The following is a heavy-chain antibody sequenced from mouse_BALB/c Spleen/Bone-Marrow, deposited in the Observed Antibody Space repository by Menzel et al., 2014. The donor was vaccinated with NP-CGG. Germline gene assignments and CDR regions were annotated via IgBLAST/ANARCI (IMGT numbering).Heavy chain of an antibody. CDR2: IYPEDGDT. CDR1: GYTFSYSW. J-gene: IGHJ4*01. V-gene: IGHV1-82*01. Sequence: QVQLQQSGPELVKPGASVKISCKTSGYTFSYSWMNWVRQRPGQGLEWIGRIYPEDGDTNYNGRFKSKATLTADKSSNTTYIQLSSLTSVDSAVYFCARNPHYYAMDYWGQGTSVTVSS. CDR3: ARNPHYYAMDY.